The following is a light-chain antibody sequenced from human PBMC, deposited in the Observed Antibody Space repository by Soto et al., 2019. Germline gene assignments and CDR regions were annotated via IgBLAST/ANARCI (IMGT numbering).Light chain of an antibody. Sequence: QSALTQPASVSGSAGQSITISCTGTSGDVGVYNYVSWYQQHPGKAPRLMIYDVSARPSGVSYRFSGSKSGNTASLTISGLQADDEADYYCSSCIIGSTLHVLFGGGTKVTVL. J-gene: IGLJ2*01. CDR1: SGDVGVYNY. V-gene: IGLV2-14*03. CDR2: DVS. CDR3: SSCIIGSTLHVL.